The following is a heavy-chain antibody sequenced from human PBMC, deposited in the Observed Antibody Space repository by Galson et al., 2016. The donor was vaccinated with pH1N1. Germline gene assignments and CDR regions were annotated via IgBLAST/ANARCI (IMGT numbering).Heavy chain of an antibody. J-gene: IGHJ6*02. V-gene: IGHV3-30-3*01. Sequence: SLRLSCAASGFTFDTFAMHWVRQNPGKGLEWVAFISYNGHDQSYANSVKGRFTVSRDNSKNTLYLQMNSLRPDDTAPYYCAREDWSYADTYYYGMDVWGQGTTVTVSS. CDR1: GFTFDTFA. CDR2: ISYNGHDQ. D-gene: IGHD3-16*01. CDR3: AREDWSYADTYYYGMDV.